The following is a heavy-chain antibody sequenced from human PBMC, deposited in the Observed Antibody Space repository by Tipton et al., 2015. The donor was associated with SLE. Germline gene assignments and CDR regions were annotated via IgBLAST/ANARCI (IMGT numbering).Heavy chain of an antibody. J-gene: IGHJ5*02. CDR1: GFIFSSYG. CDR3: AGDDYASGIT. CDR2: ISGSSRYI. D-gene: IGHD3-10*01. V-gene: IGHV3-21*03. Sequence: QLVQSGGGIVQPGRSLRLSCAGSGFIFSSYGIHWVRQAPGKGLEWVSSISGSSRYIYHAESLKGRFTISRDNAKNSLYLQMNSLKVEDTAVYFCAGDDYASGITWGQGTLVTVSS.